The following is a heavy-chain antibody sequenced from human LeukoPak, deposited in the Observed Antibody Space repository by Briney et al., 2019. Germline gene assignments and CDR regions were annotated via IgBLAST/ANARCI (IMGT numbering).Heavy chain of an antibody. CDR1: SGSISSGGYY. CDR3: ASGPFVVTPTY. Sequence: PSETLSLTCTVSSGSISSGGYYWSWIRQHPGKGLEWIGYIYYSGSTYYNPSLKSRVTISVDTSKNQFSLKLSSVTAADTAVYYCASGPFVVTPTYWGQGTLVTVSS. CDR2: IYYSGST. V-gene: IGHV4-31*03. J-gene: IGHJ4*02. D-gene: IGHD2-21*01.